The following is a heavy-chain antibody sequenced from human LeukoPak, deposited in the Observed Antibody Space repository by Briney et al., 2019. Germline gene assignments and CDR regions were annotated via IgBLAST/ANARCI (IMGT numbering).Heavy chain of an antibody. CDR1: GYTFTSYG. V-gene: IGHV1-18*01. J-gene: IGHJ6*03. CDR2: ISAYNGNT. CDR3: ARAKPSMVRGVIITHYYYMGV. D-gene: IGHD3-10*01. Sequence: PWASVKVSCKASGYTFTSYGISWVRQAPGQGLEWMGWISAYNGNTNYAQKLQGRVTMTTDTSTSTAYMELRSLRSDDTAVYYCARAKPSMVRGVIITHYYYMGVWGKGTTVTVSS.